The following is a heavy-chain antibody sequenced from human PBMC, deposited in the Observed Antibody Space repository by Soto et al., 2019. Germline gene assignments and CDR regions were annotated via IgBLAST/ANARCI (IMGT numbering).Heavy chain of an antibody. J-gene: IGHJ6*02. CDR1: GYTFTSYD. CDR3: ARGRPSQGGAMIFGVVIISHYYYGMDV. Sequence: ASVKVSCKASGYTFTSYDINWVRQATGQGLEWMGWMNPNSGNTGYAQKFQGRVTMTRNTSISTAYMELSSLRSEDTAVYYCARGRPSQGGAMIFGVVIISHYYYGMDVWGQGTTVTVSS. V-gene: IGHV1-8*01. D-gene: IGHD3-3*01. CDR2: MNPNSGNT.